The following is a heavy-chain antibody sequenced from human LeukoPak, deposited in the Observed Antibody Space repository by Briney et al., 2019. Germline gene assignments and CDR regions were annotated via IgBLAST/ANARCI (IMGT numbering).Heavy chain of an antibody. V-gene: IGHV3-48*03. Sequence: PGGSLRLSCAASGFTFSSYEMNWVRQAPGKGLEWVSYISSSGSTIYYADSVKGRFTISRDSAKNSLYLQMNSLRAEDTAVYYCARFFRGPRCFDYWGQGTLVTVSS. D-gene: IGHD2-15*01. CDR2: ISSSGSTI. CDR1: GFTFSSYE. CDR3: ARFFRGPRCFDY. J-gene: IGHJ4*02.